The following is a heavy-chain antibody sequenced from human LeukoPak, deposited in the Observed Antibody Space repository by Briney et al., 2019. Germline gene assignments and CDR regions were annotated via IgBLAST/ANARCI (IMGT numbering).Heavy chain of an antibody. Sequence: SETLSLTCTVSGGSISSSSYYWSWIRQPPGKGLEWIGEINHSGSTNYNPSLKSRVTISVDTSKNQFSLKLSSVTAADTAVYYCARVLRGWYILTGFDYWGQGTLVTVSS. J-gene: IGHJ4*02. CDR3: ARVLRGWYILTGFDY. CDR2: INHSGST. D-gene: IGHD6-19*01. V-gene: IGHV4-39*07. CDR1: GGSISSSSYY.